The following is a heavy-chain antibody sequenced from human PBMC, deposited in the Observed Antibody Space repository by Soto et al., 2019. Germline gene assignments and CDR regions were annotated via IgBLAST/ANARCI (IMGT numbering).Heavy chain of an antibody. Sequence: EVQLLESGGGLVQPGGSLRLSCAASGFTFSSYAMSWVRQAPGKGLEWVSVISGSGDSTYYADSVKGRFTISRDNSRNTLYLQMNSLRAEDTAVYYCAKSYRAILSPPTYNWFDPWGQGTLVTVSS. CDR1: GFTFSSYA. V-gene: IGHV3-23*01. D-gene: IGHD2-2*02. J-gene: IGHJ5*02. CDR2: ISGSGDST. CDR3: AKSYRAILSPPTYNWFDP.